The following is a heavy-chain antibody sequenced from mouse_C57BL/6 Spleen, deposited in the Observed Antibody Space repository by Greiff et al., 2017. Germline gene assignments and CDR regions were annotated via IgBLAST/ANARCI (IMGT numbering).Heavy chain of an antibody. CDR1: GYTFTSYW. CDR2: IDPSDSET. J-gene: IGHJ2*01. Sequence: QVHVKQPGAELVRPGSSVKLSCKASGYTFTSYWMHWVKQRPIQGLEWIGNIDPSDSETHYNQKFKDKATLTVDKSSSTAYMQLSSLTSEDSAVYYCARGGPSFDYWGQGTTLTVSS. CDR3: ARGGPSFDY. V-gene: IGHV1-52*01.